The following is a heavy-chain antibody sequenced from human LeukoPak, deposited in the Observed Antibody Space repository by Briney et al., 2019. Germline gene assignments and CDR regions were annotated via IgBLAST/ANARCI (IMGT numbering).Heavy chain of an antibody. V-gene: IGHV4-4*07. D-gene: IGHD4-11*01. J-gene: IGHJ4*02. CDR1: GGSISSYY. CDR2: IYTSGST. CDR3: ARDRSWGLTVTYFDY. Sequence: PSETLSLTCTVSGGSISSYYWSWIRQPAGKGLEWIGRIYTSGSTNYNPSLKSRVTMSVDTSKNQFSLKLSSVTAADTAVYYCARDRSWGLTVTYFDYWGQGTLVTVSS.